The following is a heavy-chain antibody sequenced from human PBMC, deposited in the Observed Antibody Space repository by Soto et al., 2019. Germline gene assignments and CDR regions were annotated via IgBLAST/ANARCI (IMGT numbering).Heavy chain of an antibody. J-gene: IGHJ6*03. V-gene: IGHV4-59*08. Sequence: SETQSLPSTVSGGSIRSSYWSRIRQPPGKGLEWIGFIYYTGITKYNPSLQSRVTISVDTSKNQFSLKLSSVTAADTAVYYCASSSSSWYYYYMDVWGKGTTVTVSS. D-gene: IGHD6-6*01. CDR1: GGSIRSSY. CDR2: IYYTGIT. CDR3: ASSSSSWYYYYMDV.